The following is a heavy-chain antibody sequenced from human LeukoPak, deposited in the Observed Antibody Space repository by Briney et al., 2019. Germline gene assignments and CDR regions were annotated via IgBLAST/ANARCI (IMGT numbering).Heavy chain of an antibody. D-gene: IGHD3-10*01. CDR2: IRYDGSNK. CDR3: ARDRAPLDAFDI. J-gene: IGHJ3*02. CDR1: GFTFSSYG. V-gene: IGHV3-30*02. Sequence: GGSLRLSCAASGFTFSSYGMHWVRQAPGKGLEWVAFIRYDGSNKYYADSVKGRFTISRDNAKNTLYLQMNSLRAEDTAVYYCARDRAPLDAFDIWGQGTMVTVSS.